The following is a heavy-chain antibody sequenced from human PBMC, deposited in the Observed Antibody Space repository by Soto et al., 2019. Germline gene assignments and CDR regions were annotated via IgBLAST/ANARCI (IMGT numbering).Heavy chain of an antibody. Sequence: GGSLRLACEASGFTSSRVSMNWVRQVQEKGMEWVASTSTVSSETWYADSVKGRFIISRDNSQTSLFLHMISRRPEDSAIYYCAIVAYWGPGTQFTVSS. CDR1: GFTSSRVS. CDR3: AIVAY. CDR2: TSTVSSET. J-gene: IGHJ4*02. V-gene: IGHV3-21*04.